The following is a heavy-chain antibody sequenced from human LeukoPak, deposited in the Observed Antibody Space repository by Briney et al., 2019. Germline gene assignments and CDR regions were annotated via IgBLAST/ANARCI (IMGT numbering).Heavy chain of an antibody. J-gene: IGHJ4*02. CDR3: ARLRVRYFVPFDH. CDR2: INQDGSET. D-gene: IGHD3-9*01. CDR1: GFIFETFW. Sequence: GGSLRLSCAASGFIFETFWMNWVRQAPGKGLEWVANINQDGSETDYVDSVKGRFTISRDNANNALFLQRNSLGAEDTAVYYCARLRVRYFVPFDHWGQGTLVIASS. V-gene: IGHV3-7*01.